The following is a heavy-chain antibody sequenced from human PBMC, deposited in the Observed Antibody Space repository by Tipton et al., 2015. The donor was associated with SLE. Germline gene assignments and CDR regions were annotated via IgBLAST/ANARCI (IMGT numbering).Heavy chain of an antibody. CDR3: ARGGISAAGDFDY. J-gene: IGHJ4*02. V-gene: IGHV4-59*12. CDR2: IFHSGST. D-gene: IGHD6-13*01. CDR1: GGSISNSY. Sequence: TLSLTCTVSGGSISNSYWSWIRQPPGKGLEWIGYIFHSGSTSYNPSLKSRVTISVDRSNNQFSLKLSSVTAADTAIYYCARGGISAAGDFDYWGQGTRVTVSS.